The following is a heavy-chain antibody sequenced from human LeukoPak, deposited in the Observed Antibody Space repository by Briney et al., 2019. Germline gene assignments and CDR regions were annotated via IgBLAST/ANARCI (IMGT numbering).Heavy chain of an antibody. V-gene: IGHV1-69*13. Sequence: GASVKVSCKASGDNFSRYTVTWVRLAPGQGLERMGGIIPIFGTANYAQKFQGRVTITADESTGTAYMELSSLRSEDTAVYYCARVGDSSGYYYSGAFDIWGQGTMVTVSS. CDR2: IIPIFGTA. CDR3: ARVGDSSGYYYSGAFDI. CDR1: GDNFSRYT. D-gene: IGHD3-22*01. J-gene: IGHJ3*02.